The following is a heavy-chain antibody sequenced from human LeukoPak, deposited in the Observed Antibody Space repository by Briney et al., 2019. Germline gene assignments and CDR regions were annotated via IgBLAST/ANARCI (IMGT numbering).Heavy chain of an antibody. Sequence: PGGSLRLSCAASGFTFSNYGMNWVRQAPGKGLEWVSAISGSGHNTYYADSVKGRFTISRDNSKNTLYLQMNSLRVEDTAVYFCAKDQQADRLLRKSSGQMDYWGQGTLVTVSS. V-gene: IGHV3-23*01. D-gene: IGHD3-22*01. J-gene: IGHJ4*02. CDR1: GFTFSNYG. CDR3: AKDQQADRLLRKSSGQMDY. CDR2: ISGSGHNT.